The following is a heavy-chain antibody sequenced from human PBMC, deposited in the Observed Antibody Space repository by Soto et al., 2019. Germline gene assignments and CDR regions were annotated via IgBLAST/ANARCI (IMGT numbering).Heavy chain of an antibody. Sequence: ITLKESGPTLVKPTQTLTLTCTFSGFSLTTNEMGVGWIRQPPGKALEWLALIYWDGDKAYSPSLKSRLTITKDISKNQVVLTMTNMDPVDTATYYCAHRGGAAAGSDYFDYWGQGTLVTVSS. CDR1: GFSLTTNEMG. CDR3: AHRGGAAAGSDYFDY. CDR2: IYWDGDK. V-gene: IGHV2-5*02. J-gene: IGHJ4*02. D-gene: IGHD6-13*01.